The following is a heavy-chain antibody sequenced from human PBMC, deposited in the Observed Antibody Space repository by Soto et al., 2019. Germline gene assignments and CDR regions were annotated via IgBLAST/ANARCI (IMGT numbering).Heavy chain of an antibody. D-gene: IGHD3-10*02. CDR2: ISGGGGST. CDR3: EKGKYPNYVSHAFDV. Sequence: GGSLRLSCAASGFTFNIYAMSWVRQVPGKGLEWVSGISGGGGSTHYADSVKGRFTISRDNSKNTLYLQMNSLRGEDTAVYYCEKGKYPNYVSHAFDVCGQGTTVTVSS. J-gene: IGHJ3*01. CDR1: GFTFNIYA. V-gene: IGHV3-23*01.